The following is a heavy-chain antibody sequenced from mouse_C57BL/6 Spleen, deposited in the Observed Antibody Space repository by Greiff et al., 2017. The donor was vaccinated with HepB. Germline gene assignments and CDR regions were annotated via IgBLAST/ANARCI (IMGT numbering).Heavy chain of an antibody. Sequence: EVKLVESGGGLVKPGGSLKLSCAASGFTFSSYAMSWVRQTPEKRLEWVATISDGGSYTYYPDNVKGRFTISRDNAKNNLYLQMSHLKSEDTAMYYCARGPSYFDYWGQGTTLTVSS. J-gene: IGHJ2*01. CDR3: ARGPSYFDY. CDR2: ISDGGSYT. V-gene: IGHV5-4*03. CDR1: GFTFSSYA.